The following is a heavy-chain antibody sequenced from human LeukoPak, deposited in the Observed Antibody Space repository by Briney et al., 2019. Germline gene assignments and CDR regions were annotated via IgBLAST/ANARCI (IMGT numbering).Heavy chain of an antibody. Sequence: GGSLRLSCAASGFTFTTYNVNWVRQAPGKGLEWVTSISGSSSYIYYADSVKGRFTISRDNAKNSLYLQMNSLRAEDTAVYYCARVRDTSMVDSFDSWGQGTLVTVSS. CDR2: ISGSSSYI. V-gene: IGHV3-21*01. CDR3: ARVRDTSMVDSFDS. CDR1: GFTFTTYN. D-gene: IGHD5-18*01. J-gene: IGHJ4*02.